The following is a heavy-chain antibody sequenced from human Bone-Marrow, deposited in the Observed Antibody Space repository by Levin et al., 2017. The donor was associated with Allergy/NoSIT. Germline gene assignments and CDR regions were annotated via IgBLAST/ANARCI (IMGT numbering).Heavy chain of an antibody. CDR2: IFHSGST. CDR3: TRDLGGRSGY. Sequence: SQTLSLTCVVSGYSISSGYSWGWIRQPPGKGLEWIGSIFHSGSTYYNPSLKSRVSISVDTTKNEFSLKLNSVTAADTAVYFCTRDLGGRSGYWGQGTLVTVSS. D-gene: IGHD3-10*01. J-gene: IGHJ4*02. CDR1: GYSISSGYS. V-gene: IGHV4-38-2*02.